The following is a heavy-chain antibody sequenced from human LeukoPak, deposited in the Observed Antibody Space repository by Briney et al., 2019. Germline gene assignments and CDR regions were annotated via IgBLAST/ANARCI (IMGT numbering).Heavy chain of an antibody. CDR3: ARSDLSRGSYRYISHYYGMDV. CDR1: GYTFTSYA. CDR2: INTNTGNP. V-gene: IGHV7-4-1*02. D-gene: IGHD3-16*02. Sequence: GASVKVSCKASGYTFTSYAMNWVRQAPGQGLEWMGWINTNTGNPTYAQGFTGRFVFSLDTSVSTAYLQISSLKAEDTAVYYCARSDLSRGSYRYISHYYGMDVWGQGTTVTVPS. J-gene: IGHJ6*02.